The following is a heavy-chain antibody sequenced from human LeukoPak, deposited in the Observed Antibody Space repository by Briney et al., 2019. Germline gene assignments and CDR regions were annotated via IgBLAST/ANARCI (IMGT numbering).Heavy chain of an antibody. V-gene: IGHV4-4*07. D-gene: IGHD6-13*01. CDR3: ARGSSSSHHPALS. CDR1: GVSISRYY. CDR2: IYSSGST. Sequence: PSETLSLTCTVSGVSISRYYWSWIRQPAGKGLEWIGRIYSSGSTNYNPSLKSRVTISLDTSKSQFSLKVRYVTAADTAVYYCARGSSSSHHPALSWGQGTLVTVSS. J-gene: IGHJ4*02.